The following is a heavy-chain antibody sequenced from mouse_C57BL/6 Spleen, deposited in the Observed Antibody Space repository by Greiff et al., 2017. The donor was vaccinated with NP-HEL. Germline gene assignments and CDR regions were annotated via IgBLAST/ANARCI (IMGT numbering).Heavy chain of an antibody. CDR3: ARGEKLRRDYYAMDY. J-gene: IGHJ4*01. V-gene: IGHV5-17*01. D-gene: IGHD2-4*01. Sequence: EVKLEESGGGLVKPGGSLKLSCAASGFTFSDYGMHWVRQAPEKGLEWVAYISSGSSTIYYADTVKGRFPISRDNAKNTLFLQMTSLRSEDTAMYYCARGEKLRRDYYAMDYWGQGTSVTVSS. CDR2: ISSGSSTI. CDR1: GFTFSDYG.